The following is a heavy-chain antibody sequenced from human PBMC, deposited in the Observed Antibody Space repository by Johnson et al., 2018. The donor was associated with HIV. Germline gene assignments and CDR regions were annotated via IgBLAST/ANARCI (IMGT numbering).Heavy chain of an antibody. D-gene: IGHD3-10*01. CDR3: AKEFGGDDAFDI. J-gene: IGHJ3*02. V-gene: IGHV3-30-3*01. CDR1: GFTFSSYA. CDR2: ISYDGSNK. Sequence: QVQLVESGGGVVQPGRSLRLSCAASGFTFSSYAMHWVRQAPGKGLEWVAVISYDGSNKYYADSVKGRFTISRDNSKNTLYLQMNSLRAEDTAVYYCAKEFGGDDAFDIWGQGTMVTVSS.